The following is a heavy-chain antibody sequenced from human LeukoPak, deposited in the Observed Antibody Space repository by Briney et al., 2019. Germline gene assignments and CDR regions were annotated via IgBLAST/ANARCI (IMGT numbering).Heavy chain of an antibody. J-gene: IGHJ4*02. V-gene: IGHV4-30-4*01. CDR2: IYYSGST. D-gene: IGHD1-26*01. CDR1: GGSISSGDYY. CDR3: ARAPVYSGTFFDY. Sequence: SQTLSLTCTVSGGSISSGDYYWSWIRQPPGKGLEWIAYIYYSGSTYYNPSLKSRVTISLDTSKNQFSLKLSSVTAADTAVYYCARAPVYSGTFFDYWGQGTPVTVSS.